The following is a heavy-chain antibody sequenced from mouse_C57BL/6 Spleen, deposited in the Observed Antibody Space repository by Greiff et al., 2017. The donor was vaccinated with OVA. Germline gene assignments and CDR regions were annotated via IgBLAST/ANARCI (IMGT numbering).Heavy chain of an antibody. D-gene: IGHD2-1*01. CDR2: INPGSGGT. CDR3: ARSYGNSRFAY. CDR1: GYAFTNYL. J-gene: IGHJ3*01. Sequence: QVQLQQSGAELVRPGTSVKVSCKASGYAFTNYLIEWVKQRPGPGLAWIGVINPGSGGTNYNEKFKGKATLTADKSSSTAYMQLSSLTSEDSAVYFCARSYGNSRFAYWGQGTLVTVSA. V-gene: IGHV1-54*01.